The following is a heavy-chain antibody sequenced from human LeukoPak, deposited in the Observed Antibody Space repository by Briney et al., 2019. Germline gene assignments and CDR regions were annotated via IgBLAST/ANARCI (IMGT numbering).Heavy chain of an antibody. CDR2: IYYSGST. J-gene: IGHJ4*02. Sequence: PAETLTLSCTASGDTISSSNICWDRIRQPPGKGLEGIESIYYSGSTYYNPSDKSSVTISVDTYKNQFSLNLNSVTAVDTAVYYCARHVSPGAFDDWGQGTLVTVSS. CDR3: ARHVSPGAFDD. V-gene: IGHV4-39*01. CDR1: GDTISSSNIC. D-gene: IGHD3-10*01.